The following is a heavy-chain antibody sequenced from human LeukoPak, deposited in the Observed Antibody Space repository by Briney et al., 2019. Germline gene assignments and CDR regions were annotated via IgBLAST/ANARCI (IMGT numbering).Heavy chain of an antibody. Sequence: GESLKISCKGSGYSFTSDWIGWVRQMPGKGLGWMGIIYPGDSDTRYSPSFQGQVTISVDKSISTAYLQWSSLKASDTAMYYCATAHYDSSGYYFLDYWGQGTLVTVSS. J-gene: IGHJ4*02. CDR2: IYPGDSDT. V-gene: IGHV5-51*01. CDR3: ATAHYDSSGYYFLDY. CDR1: GYSFTSDW. D-gene: IGHD3-22*01.